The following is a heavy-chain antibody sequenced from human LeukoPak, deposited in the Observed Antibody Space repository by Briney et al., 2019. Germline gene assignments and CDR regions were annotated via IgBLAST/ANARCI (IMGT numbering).Heavy chain of an antibody. CDR1: GFTFSSYG. CDR3: ANDMGRELPPYYYYYYMDV. J-gene: IGHJ6*03. V-gene: IGHV3-30*02. CDR2: IRYDGSNK. Sequence: SGGSLRLSCAASGFTFSSYGMHWVRQAPGKGLEWVAFIRYDGSNKYYADSVKGRFTISRDNSKNTLYLQMNSLRAEDTAVYYCANDMGRELPPYYYYYYMDVWGKGTTVTVSS. D-gene: IGHD1-26*01.